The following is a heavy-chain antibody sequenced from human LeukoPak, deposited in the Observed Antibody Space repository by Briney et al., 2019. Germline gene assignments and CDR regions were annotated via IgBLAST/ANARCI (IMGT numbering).Heavy chain of an antibody. V-gene: IGHV3-15*01. J-gene: IGHJ4*02. CDR2: MKRSNDRGTT. CDR1: GFTFSNAW. Sequence: GGSLRLSCAASGFTFSNAWMTWVRQAPGKWPEWVGPMKRSNDRGTTEYAAPVKGRFTLSRDDSKITLYLQMNSLKAEDTAVYYCTSNGNSGAGDFAFWGQGTLVTVSS. CDR3: TSNGNSGAGDFAF. D-gene: IGHD4-23*01.